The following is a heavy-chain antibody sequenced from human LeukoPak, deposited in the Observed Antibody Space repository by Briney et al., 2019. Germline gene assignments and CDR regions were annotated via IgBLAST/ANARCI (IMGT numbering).Heavy chain of an antibody. V-gene: IGHV3-23*05. J-gene: IGHJ4*02. CDR3: ARQLGYCSAGTCYFDS. Sequence: PGGSLRLSCAASGFTFNSYAMAWVRQAPGKGLEWVSSIASGRSPSYADSLEGRLTMSSDNAKNTLYLQMDNLRAEDTAIYYCARQLGYCSAGTCYFDSWGRGTQVAVSS. D-gene: IGHD2-15*01. CDR1: GFTFNSYA. CDR2: IASGRSP.